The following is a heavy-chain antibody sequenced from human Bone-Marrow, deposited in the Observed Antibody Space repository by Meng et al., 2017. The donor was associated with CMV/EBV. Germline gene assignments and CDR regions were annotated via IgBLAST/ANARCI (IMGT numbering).Heavy chain of an antibody. V-gene: IGHV3-13*03. CDR2: IGTAGDT. Sequence: GESLKISCAACGFTFSTYDMHWVRQATGKTLQWVSAIGTAGDTYYPGSVKGQFTISRENANNSLYLQMNSLRAGDTAVYYCARDFNAPLWFGELWPNAFDIWGQGTMVTVAS. J-gene: IGHJ3*02. CDR1: GFTFSTYD. CDR3: ARDFNAPLWFGELWPNAFDI. D-gene: IGHD3-10*01.